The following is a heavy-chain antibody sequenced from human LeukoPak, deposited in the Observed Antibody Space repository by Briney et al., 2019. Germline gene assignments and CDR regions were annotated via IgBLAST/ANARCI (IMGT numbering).Heavy chain of an antibody. CDR2: ISPNSGGT. CDR1: GYTFTGYY. J-gene: IGHJ4*02. Sequence: LEASVKVSCKASGYTFTGYYMHWVRQAPGQGLEWMGWISPNSGGTNYAQKFQGRVTMTRDTSISTAYMELSRLRSDDTAVYYCARSIVATQPFDYRGQGTLVTVSS. D-gene: IGHD5-12*01. CDR3: ARSIVATQPFDY. V-gene: IGHV1-2*03.